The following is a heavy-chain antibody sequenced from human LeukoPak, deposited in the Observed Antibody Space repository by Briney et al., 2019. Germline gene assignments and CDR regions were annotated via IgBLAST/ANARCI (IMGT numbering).Heavy chain of an antibody. V-gene: IGHV3-7*05. Sequence: GGSLRLSCAASGFTFSSHWMSWVRQAPGKGLEWVAIINKDGSATYFLDSVKGRFTISRDNAKNSLYLQMNSLRAEDTAVYYCARDVEYYTFDYWGQGTLVTVSS. CDR2: INKDGSAT. J-gene: IGHJ4*02. D-gene: IGHD2-2*02. CDR1: GFTFSSHW. CDR3: ARDVEYYTFDY.